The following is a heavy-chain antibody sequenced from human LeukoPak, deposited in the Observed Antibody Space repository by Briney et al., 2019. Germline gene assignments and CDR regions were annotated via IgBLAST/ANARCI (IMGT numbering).Heavy chain of an antibody. Sequence: GGSLRLSCAASGFTFSSYAMHWVRQAPGKGLEWVAVISYDGGNKYYADSVKGRFTISRDNSKNSLYLQMNSLRAEDTAVYYCARRVATIQYSYGRPDYYYGMDVWGQGTTVTVSS. CDR2: ISYDGGNK. D-gene: IGHD5-12*01. V-gene: IGHV3-30-3*01. J-gene: IGHJ6*02. CDR3: ARRVATIQYSYGRPDYYYGMDV. CDR1: GFTFSSYA.